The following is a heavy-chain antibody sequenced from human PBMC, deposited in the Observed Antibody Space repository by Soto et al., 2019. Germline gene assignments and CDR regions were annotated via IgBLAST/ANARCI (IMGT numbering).Heavy chain of an antibody. CDR3: ARDQYSNYLVWFDP. J-gene: IGHJ5*02. Sequence: PGGSLRLSCAASGFTFSDYYMSWIHQAPGKGLEWVSYISSSGSTIYYADSVKGRFTISRDNAKNSLYLQMNSLRAEDTAVYYCARDQYSNYLVWFDPWGQGTLVTVSS. D-gene: IGHD4-4*01. V-gene: IGHV3-11*01. CDR2: ISSSGSTI. CDR1: GFTFSDYY.